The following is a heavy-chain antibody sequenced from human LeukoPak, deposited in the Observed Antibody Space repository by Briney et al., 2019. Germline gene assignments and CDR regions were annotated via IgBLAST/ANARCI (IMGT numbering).Heavy chain of an antibody. D-gene: IGHD3-16*02. CDR1: GFSFSTYA. CDR2: VNGNGGST. J-gene: IGHJ4*02. Sequence: GGSLRLSCAASGFSFSTYAMSWVRQAPGKGLEWVSGVNGNGGSTSYADSVKGRFTIFRDNSRNTVYLQMNSLRVEDTAVYYCAKSLYGGCDYWGQGTVVTVSS. CDR3: AKSLYGGCDY. V-gene: IGHV3-23*01.